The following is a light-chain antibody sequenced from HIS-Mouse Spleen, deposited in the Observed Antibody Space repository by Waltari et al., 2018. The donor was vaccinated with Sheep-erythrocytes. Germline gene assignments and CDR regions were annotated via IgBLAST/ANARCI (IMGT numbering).Light chain of an antibody. J-gene: IGLJ2*01. Sequence: SYELTQPPSVSVSPGQTARITCSGDALPKKYSYWYQQNSGQAHVLVIYEDSKRPSGIPEGFSGSSSGTMTTLTISGDQVEDEADYYCYSTDSSGNHSVFGGGTKLTVL. V-gene: IGLV3-10*01. CDR2: EDS. CDR1: ALPKKY. CDR3: YSTDSSGNHSV.